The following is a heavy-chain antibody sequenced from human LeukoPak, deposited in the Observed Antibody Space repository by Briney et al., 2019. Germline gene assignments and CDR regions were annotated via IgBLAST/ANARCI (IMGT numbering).Heavy chain of an antibody. CDR2: IYTSGST. D-gene: IGHD3-22*01. CDR3: ATGSGYYYVRGFDI. CDR1: GGSISSYY. Sequence: PSETLSLTCTVSGGSISSYYWSWIRQPAGKGLEWIVRIYTSGSTNYNPSLKSRVNMSVDTYKHQFSLKLSSVTAADTAVYYCATGSGYYYVRGFDIWGQGTMVTVCS. J-gene: IGHJ3*02. V-gene: IGHV4-4*07.